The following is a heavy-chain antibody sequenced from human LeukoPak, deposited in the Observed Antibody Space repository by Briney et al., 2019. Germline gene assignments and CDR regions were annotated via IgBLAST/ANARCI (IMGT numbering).Heavy chain of an antibody. V-gene: IGHV4-4*07. D-gene: IGHD3-22*01. J-gene: IGHJ3*02. CDR3: ARGVHFGYYDSSGYYNDAFDI. CDR1: GASISSYY. CDR2: IYTSGST. Sequence: PSETLSLTCTVSGASISSYYWSWIRQPAGKGLEWIGRIYTSGSTNYNPSLKSRVTMSVDTSKNQFSLKLSSVTAADTAVYYCARGVHFGYYDSSGYYNDAFDIWGQGTMVTVSS.